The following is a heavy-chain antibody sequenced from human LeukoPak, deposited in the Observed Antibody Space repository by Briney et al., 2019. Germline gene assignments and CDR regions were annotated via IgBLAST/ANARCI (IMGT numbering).Heavy chain of an antibody. CDR3: ARDRGSGRYFFFDY. Sequence: SETLSLTCTVSGGSISSYYWSWIRQPAGKGLEWIGRIYTSGSTNYNPSLKSRVTMSVDTSKNQFSLKLSSVTAADTAVYYCARDRGSGRYFFFDYWGQGTLVTVSS. D-gene: IGHD6-19*01. CDR1: GGSISSYY. J-gene: IGHJ4*02. CDR2: IYTSGST. V-gene: IGHV4-4*07.